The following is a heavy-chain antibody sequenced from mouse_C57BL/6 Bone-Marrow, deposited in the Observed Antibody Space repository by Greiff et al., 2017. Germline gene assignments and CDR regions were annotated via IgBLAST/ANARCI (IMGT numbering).Heavy chain of an antibody. Sequence: QVQLQQSGAELARPGASVKLSCKASGYTFTSYGISWVKQRTGQGLEWIGEIYPRSGNTYYNEKFKGKATLTADKSSSTAYMELRSLTSENSAGYFCARVSYYWFAYWGQGTLVTVSA. V-gene: IGHV1-81*01. CDR2: IYPRSGNT. D-gene: IGHD2-12*01. CDR1: GYTFTSYG. CDR3: ARVSYYWFAY. J-gene: IGHJ3*01.